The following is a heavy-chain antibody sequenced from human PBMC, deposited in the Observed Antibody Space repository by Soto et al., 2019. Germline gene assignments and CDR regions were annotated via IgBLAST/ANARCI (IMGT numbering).Heavy chain of an antibody. CDR3: AKQTYSGSQNPYDY. V-gene: IGHV3-30*18. CDR2: ISYDGSNK. D-gene: IGHD6-25*01. Sequence: SLRLSCAASGFTFSSYGMHWVRQAPGKGLEWVAVISYDGSNKYYADSVKGRFTISRDNSKNTLYLQMNSLRAEDTAVYYCAKQTYSGSQNPYDYWGQGTLVTVSS. J-gene: IGHJ4*02. CDR1: GFTFSSYG.